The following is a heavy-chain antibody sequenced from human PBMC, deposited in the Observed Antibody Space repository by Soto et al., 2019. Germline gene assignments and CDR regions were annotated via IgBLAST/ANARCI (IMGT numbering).Heavy chain of an antibody. CDR3: ARDGYNYRTGGGYYYGMDA. V-gene: IGHV1-2*04. Sequence: ASVKVSCKASGYTFTGYYMHWVRQAPGQGLEWMGWINPNSGGTNYAQKFQGWVTMTRDTSISTAYMELSRLRSDDTAVYYCARDGYNYRTGGGYYYGMDAWGQGTTVTVSS. J-gene: IGHJ6*02. CDR1: GYTFTGYY. D-gene: IGHD5-12*01. CDR2: INPNSGGT.